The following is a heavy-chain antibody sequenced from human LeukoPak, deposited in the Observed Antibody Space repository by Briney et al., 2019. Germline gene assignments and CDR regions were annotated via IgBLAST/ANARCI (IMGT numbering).Heavy chain of an antibody. CDR3: ARHHASTYYYDSSGLNWFDP. V-gene: IGHV1-69*05. D-gene: IGHD3-22*01. CDR1: GGTFSSNA. CDR2: IIPIFGTA. J-gene: IGHJ5*02. Sequence: GSSVKVSCKASGGTFSSNAISWVRQAPEQGLEWMGRIIPIFGTANYAQKFQGRVTITTDESTSTAYMELSSLRSEDTAVYYCARHHASTYYYDSSGLNWFDPWGQGTLVTVSS.